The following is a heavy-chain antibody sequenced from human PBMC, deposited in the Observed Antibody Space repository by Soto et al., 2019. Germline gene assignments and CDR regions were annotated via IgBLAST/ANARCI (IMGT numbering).Heavy chain of an antibody. CDR3: ARDWGSSGWPN. V-gene: IGHV4-31*03. D-gene: IGHD6-19*01. J-gene: IGHJ4*02. Sequence: SDTLSLTCTISCHSLTSGGYYWRWIREHPGKGLEWVGYIYFTGSTLYNPSLKSRLAMSLDTSENQFSLRLTSVTAAETAVYFCARDWGSSGWPNWGQGTLVTVSS. CDR2: IYFTGST. CDR1: CHSLTSGGYY.